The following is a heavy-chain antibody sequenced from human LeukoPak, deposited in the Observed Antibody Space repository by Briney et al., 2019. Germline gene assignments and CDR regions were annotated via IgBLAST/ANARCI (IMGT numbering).Heavy chain of an antibody. CDR2: ISSSSSYI. CDR3: ARDGYSFGHDFDY. CDR1: GFTFSSYS. Sequence: GGSLRLSCAASGFTFSSYSMNWVRQAPGKGLGWVSSISSSSSYIYYADSVKGRFTISRDNAKNSLYLQMNSLRAEDTAVYYCARDGYSFGHDFDYWGQGTLVTVSS. D-gene: IGHD5-18*01. V-gene: IGHV3-21*01. J-gene: IGHJ4*02.